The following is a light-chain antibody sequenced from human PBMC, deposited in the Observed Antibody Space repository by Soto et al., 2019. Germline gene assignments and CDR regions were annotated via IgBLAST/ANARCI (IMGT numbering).Light chain of an antibody. J-gene: IGLJ1*01. CDR1: RSNIGAGYD. CDR2: GNI. CDR3: VSWDDSLSGLV. V-gene: IGLV1-40*01. Sequence: QSALTQPPSVSGAPGQRVTISCTGSRSNIGAGYDVHWYQQRPGTAPKLLIFGNINRPSGVPDRFSGSKSGTSASLAITGLQAEDEGDYYCVSWDDSLSGLVFGTGTKVTVL.